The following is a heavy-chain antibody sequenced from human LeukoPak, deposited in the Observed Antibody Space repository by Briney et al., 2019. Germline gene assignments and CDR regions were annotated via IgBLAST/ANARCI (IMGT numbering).Heavy chain of an antibody. CDR3: AKAQTPYGDYFPFDS. Sequence: GGSLRLSCAASGFTFSSYAMSWVRQAPGKGLEWVSAISGSGGGTYYAHSVKGRFTISRDNSKNTLYLQMNSLRAEDTAVYYCAKAQTPYGDYFPFDSWGQGTLVTVSS. CDR1: GFTFSSYA. V-gene: IGHV3-23*01. CDR2: ISGSGGGT. J-gene: IGHJ4*02. D-gene: IGHD4-17*01.